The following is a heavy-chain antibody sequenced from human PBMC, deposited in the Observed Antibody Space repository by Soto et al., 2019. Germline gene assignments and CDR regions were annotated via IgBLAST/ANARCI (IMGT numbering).Heavy chain of an antibody. D-gene: IGHD3-10*01. CDR3: AHDPYYNASGC. J-gene: IGHJ4*02. Sequence: WGCLRLPCAASRFSLSDNYMTWIRQAPGTGLQWVTKIRGDRTTIYYAASVNGRFTVSRDNAKNSVNLQMNSLRAEDTAVYYCAHDPYYNASGCWGQGTLVTVS. CDR1: RFSLSDNY. CDR2: IRGDRTTI. V-gene: IGHV3-11*01.